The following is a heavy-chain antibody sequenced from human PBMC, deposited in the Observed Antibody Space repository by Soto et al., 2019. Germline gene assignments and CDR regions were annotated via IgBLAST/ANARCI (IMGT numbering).Heavy chain of an antibody. Sequence: EVQLLESGGGLVQPGGSLRLSCAASGFTFSSYAMSWVRQAPAKGLEWVSAISGSGGSTYYADSVKGRFTISRDNSKNTLYLQMNSLRAEDTAVYYCAKGTGYSSGWELFDPWGQGTLVTVSA. D-gene: IGHD6-19*01. V-gene: IGHV3-23*01. CDR2: ISGSGGST. CDR1: GFTFSSYA. CDR3: AKGTGYSSGWELFDP. J-gene: IGHJ5*02.